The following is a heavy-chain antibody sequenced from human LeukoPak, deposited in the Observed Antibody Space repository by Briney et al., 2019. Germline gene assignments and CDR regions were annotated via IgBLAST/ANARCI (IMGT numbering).Heavy chain of an antibody. V-gene: IGHV3-33*01. CDR2: IWYDGSNK. J-gene: IGHJ4*02. D-gene: IGHD6-19*01. Sequence: GRSLRLSCAASGFTFSIYGMHWVRQAPGKGLEWVAVIWYDGSNKYYADSVKGRFTISRDNSKNTLYLQMNSLRAEDTAVYYCARSPPGIAVAGFDYWGRGTLVTVSS. CDR1: GFTFSIYG. CDR3: ARSPPGIAVAGFDY.